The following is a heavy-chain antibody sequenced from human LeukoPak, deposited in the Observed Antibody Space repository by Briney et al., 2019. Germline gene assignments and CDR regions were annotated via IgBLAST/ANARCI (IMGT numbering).Heavy chain of an antibody. CDR3: ARGGYCNSTTCYFNDWFDP. D-gene: IGHD2-2*01. CDR1: GGSISSSSHY. CDR2: IYYIGST. V-gene: IGHV4-39*07. Sequence: SETLSLTCTVSGGSISSSSHYWGWIRQPPGKGLEWIGSIYYIGSTYYNPSLKSRVTISIDTSKTQFSLKLSSVTAADTAVYYCARGGYCNSTTCYFNDWFDPWGQGTLVTVSS. J-gene: IGHJ5*02.